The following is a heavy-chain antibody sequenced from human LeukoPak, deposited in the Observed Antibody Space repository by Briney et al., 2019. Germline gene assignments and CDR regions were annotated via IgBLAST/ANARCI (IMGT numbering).Heavy chain of an antibody. CDR3: ARGAGIAAAGTGGWFDP. CDR2: IYYSGST. D-gene: IGHD6-13*01. CDR1: GGSIGSYY. J-gene: IGHJ5*02. V-gene: IGHV4-59*01. Sequence: SETLSLTCTVSGGSIGSYYWSWIRQPPGKGLEWIGYIYYSGSTNYNPSLKSRVTISVDTSKNQFSLKLSSVTAADTAVYYCARGAGIAAAGTGGWFDPWGQGTLVTVSS.